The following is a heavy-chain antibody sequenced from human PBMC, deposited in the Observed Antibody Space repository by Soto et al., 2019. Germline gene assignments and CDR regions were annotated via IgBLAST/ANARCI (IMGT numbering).Heavy chain of an antibody. CDR1: GFTFSSYG. D-gene: IGHD2-2*01. Sequence: GGSLILSCAASGFTFSSYGMHWVRQAPGKGLEWVAVIWYDGSNKYYADSVKGRFTISRDNSKNTLYLQMNSLRAEDTAVYYCAKGGTSSLPFDYWGQGTLVTVSS. V-gene: IGHV3-33*06. CDR3: AKGGTSSLPFDY. J-gene: IGHJ4*02. CDR2: IWYDGSNK.